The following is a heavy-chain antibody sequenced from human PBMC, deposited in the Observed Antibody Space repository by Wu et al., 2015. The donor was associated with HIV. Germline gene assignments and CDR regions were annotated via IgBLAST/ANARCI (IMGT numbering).Heavy chain of an antibody. CDR2: IVPMFGRA. Sequence: QVQLVQSGSEMKKPGSSLKLSCKASGGTFSNYAISWVRQAPGQRLEWMGGIVPMFGRAVYAQKFQGRVSITADESTSTAYMEFSSLRSEDTAVYYCAGRDSRIRGEGKKSGYYHFYTDVWGRGTTVT. CDR3: AGRDSRIRGEGKKSGYYHFYTDV. J-gene: IGHJ6*03. CDR1: GGTFSNYA. D-gene: IGHD3-10*01. V-gene: IGHV1-69*12.